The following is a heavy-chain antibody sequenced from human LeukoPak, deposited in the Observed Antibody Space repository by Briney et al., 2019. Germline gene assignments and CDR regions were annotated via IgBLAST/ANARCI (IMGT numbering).Heavy chain of an antibody. CDR2: ISSGSAYI. J-gene: IGHJ4*02. CDR1: GFTFSSYS. CDR3: ARSRTWSGYYWFED. D-gene: IGHD3-3*01. V-gene: IGHV3-21*06. Sequence: GGSLRLSCAASGFTFSSYSMNWVRQAPGKGLEWVSSISSGSAYIYSADSVKGRFTVSRDNAKNSLYLQMNSLRVEDTAVYYCARSRTWSGYYWFEDWGQGTLVTVSS.